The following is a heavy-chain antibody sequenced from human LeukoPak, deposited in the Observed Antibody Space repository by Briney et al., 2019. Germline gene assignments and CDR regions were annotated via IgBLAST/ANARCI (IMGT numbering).Heavy chain of an antibody. CDR1: GYSFADYW. D-gene: IGHD4/OR15-4a*01. CDR2: IYPGDSNT. CDR3: VRHQANFRWSLFDN. V-gene: IGHV5-51*01. Sequence: GESLKISCQGSGYSFADYWIGWVRQMPGKGLEWVGLIYPGDSNTKYSPSFQGQVTISVDKSISTAYLQWNSLKASDTAMYYCVRHQANFRWSLFDNWGQGTLVTVSS. J-gene: IGHJ4*02.